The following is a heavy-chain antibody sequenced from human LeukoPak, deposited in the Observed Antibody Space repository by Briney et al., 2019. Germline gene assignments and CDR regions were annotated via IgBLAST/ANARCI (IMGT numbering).Heavy chain of an antibody. CDR2: IYYSGST. Sequence: SETLSLTCTVSGGSISSSSYYWGWLRQPPGKGLEWIGYIYYSGSTNYNPSLKSRVTISVDTSKNQFSLKLSSVTAADTAVYYCARGGAVAGIFDYWGQGTLVTVSS. CDR1: GGSISSSSYY. D-gene: IGHD6-19*01. CDR3: ARGGAVAGIFDY. V-gene: IGHV4-61*05. J-gene: IGHJ4*02.